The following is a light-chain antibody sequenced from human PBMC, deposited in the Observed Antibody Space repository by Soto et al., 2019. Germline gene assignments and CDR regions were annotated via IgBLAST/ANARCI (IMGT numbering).Light chain of an antibody. CDR1: QSVSSSY. CDR3: QQYGSSPRT. Sequence: EIVLKQSPGTLYLSPGERATLSCRASQSVSSSYLAWYQQKPGQALRLLIYGASSMPTGIRDRFSGSGSGTYFTLTISSLEPEDFPVYYCQQYGSSPRTFGQGTKLEIK. V-gene: IGKV3-20*01. J-gene: IGKJ2*02. CDR2: GAS.